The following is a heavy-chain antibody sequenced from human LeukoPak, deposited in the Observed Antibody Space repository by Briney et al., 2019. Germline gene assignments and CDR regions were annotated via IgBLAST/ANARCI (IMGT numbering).Heavy chain of an antibody. CDR2: INPNSGGT. V-gene: IGHV1-2*02. D-gene: IGHD6-13*01. Sequence: GASVKVSCKASGYTFTGYYMHWVRQAPGQGLEWMGWINPNSGGTNYAQNFQGRVTMTRDTSISTAYMELRSLRSDDTAVYYCARDLYSSSWYNYYYYMDVWGKGTTVTISS. CDR1: GYTFTGYY. CDR3: ARDLYSSSWYNYYYYMDV. J-gene: IGHJ6*03.